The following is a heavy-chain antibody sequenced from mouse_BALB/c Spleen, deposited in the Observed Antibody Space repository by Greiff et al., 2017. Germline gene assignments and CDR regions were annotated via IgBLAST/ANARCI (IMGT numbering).Heavy chain of an antibody. V-gene: IGHV3-8*02. CDR3: ARCRVLRTYAMDY. CDR1: GVSITSGY. J-gene: IGHJ4*01. D-gene: IGHD1-1*01. Sequence: DVQLQESGPSLVKPSQTLSLTCSVTGVSITSGYWNWIRKFPGNKLEYMGYISYSGSTYYNPSLKSRISITRDTSKNQYYLQLNSVTTEDTATYYCARCRVLRTYAMDYWGQGTSVTVSS. CDR2: ISYSGST.